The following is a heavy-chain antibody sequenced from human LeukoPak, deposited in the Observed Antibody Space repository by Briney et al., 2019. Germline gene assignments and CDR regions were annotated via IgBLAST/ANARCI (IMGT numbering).Heavy chain of an antibody. CDR2: ISSNGGST. D-gene: IGHD5-24*01. J-gene: IGHJ4*02. CDR1: GLTFSSYA. CDR3: ARVKREEMATIYFDH. Sequence: TGGSLRLSCAASGLTFSSYAMHWVRQAPGKGLEYVSAISSNGGSTYYANSVKGRFTISRDNSKNTLYLQMGSLRAEDMAVYYCARVKREEMATIYFDHWGQGTLVTVSS. V-gene: IGHV3-64*01.